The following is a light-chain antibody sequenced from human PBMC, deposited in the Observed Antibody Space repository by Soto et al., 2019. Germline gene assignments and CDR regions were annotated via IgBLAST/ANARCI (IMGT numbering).Light chain of an antibody. J-gene: IGKJ5*01. Sequence: EIVMSESAATLSLSPGERATLSCRASQTFSNSFLSWFQQLPGQAPRLLIYGASMRATGIPDRFSGSGSGTDFPLTISRLEPEDFAVYYCQQCGSSSTFGQGTRLEIK. V-gene: IGKV3-20*01. CDR1: QTFSNSF. CDR3: QQCGSSST. CDR2: GAS.